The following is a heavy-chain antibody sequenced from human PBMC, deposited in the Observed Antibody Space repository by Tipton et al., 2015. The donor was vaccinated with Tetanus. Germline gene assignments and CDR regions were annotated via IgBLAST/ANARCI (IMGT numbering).Heavy chain of an antibody. CDR3: VGVKWDYDGSGQGRLEYFQH. CDR1: GGSISSGGYS. CDR2: IYHSGST. D-gene: IGHD3-22*01. V-gene: IGHV4-30-2*01. J-gene: IGHJ1*01. Sequence: TLSLTCAVSGGSISSGGYSWSWIRQPPGKGLEWIGYIYHSGSTYYNPSLESRVTVSVDRSKNHFSLQLSSVTAADTAVYYCVGVKWDYDGSGQGRLEYFQHWGQGTLVTVSS.